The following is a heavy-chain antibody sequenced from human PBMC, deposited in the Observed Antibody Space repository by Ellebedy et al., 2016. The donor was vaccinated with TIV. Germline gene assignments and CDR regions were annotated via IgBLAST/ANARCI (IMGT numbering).Heavy chain of an antibody. Sequence: GGSLRLSCAASGFTFSSYSINWVRQAPGMGLEWVSFISSSSNDISYADSVKGRFTISRDNAKNSLYLQMNSLRDEDTAVYYCSHGDYPSFGFDYWGQGTLVTVSS. D-gene: IGHD4-17*01. CDR2: ISSSSNDI. CDR3: SHGDYPSFGFDY. CDR1: GFTFSSYS. V-gene: IGHV3-21*01. J-gene: IGHJ4*02.